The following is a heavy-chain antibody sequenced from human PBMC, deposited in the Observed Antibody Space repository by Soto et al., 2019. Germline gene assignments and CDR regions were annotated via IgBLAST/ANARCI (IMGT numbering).Heavy chain of an antibody. CDR3: TRHEGGAAADRPLDY. V-gene: IGHV4-39*01. Sequence: PSETLSLTCTVSGGSIDSYYWGWIRQSPGKGLEWIGSIYYSGSTHNNPSLKSRVTMSVDTYTNQFSLKLMSVTAADTAIYYCTRHEGGAAADRPLDYWGQGTLVTVSS. CDR1: GGSIDSYY. CDR2: IYYSGST. J-gene: IGHJ4*02. D-gene: IGHD6-13*01.